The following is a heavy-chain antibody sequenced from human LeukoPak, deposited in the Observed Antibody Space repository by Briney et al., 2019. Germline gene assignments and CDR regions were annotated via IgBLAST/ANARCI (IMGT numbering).Heavy chain of an antibody. Sequence: GGSLRLSCAASGFTFSSYAMNWVRQAPGKGLEWGSYITNNGTTIYYAESVMGRFTISRDNAENSLYLQMHRLRAEDTAIYYCARDQWLAYYYHGMDVWGQGTTVTVSS. D-gene: IGHD6-19*01. CDR3: ARDQWLAYYYHGMDV. J-gene: IGHJ6*02. V-gene: IGHV3-48*03. CDR2: ITNNGTTI. CDR1: GFTFSSYA.